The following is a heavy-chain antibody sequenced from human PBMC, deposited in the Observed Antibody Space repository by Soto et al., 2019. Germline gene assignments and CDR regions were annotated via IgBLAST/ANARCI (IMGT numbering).Heavy chain of an antibody. CDR1: GGTFGNLG. J-gene: IGHJ5*01. CDR3: ARDREDGSGTKYNWFDS. V-gene: IGHV1-69*13. Sequence: SVKVSCKASGGTFGNLGISWLRQAPGQGLEWMGGTIPIFDTPHYAEKFRDRVTITADATNTAYLELTSLTSADTAKYYCARDREDGSGTKYNWFDSWGQ. D-gene: IGHD3-10*01. CDR2: TIPIFDTP.